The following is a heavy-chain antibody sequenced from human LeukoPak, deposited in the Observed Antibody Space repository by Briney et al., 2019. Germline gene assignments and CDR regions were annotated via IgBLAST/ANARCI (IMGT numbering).Heavy chain of an antibody. CDR1: GFTFSSYA. CDR3: ANAGYSSGWYESYYYGMDV. V-gene: IGHV3-23*01. J-gene: IGHJ6*02. Sequence: HPGGSLRLSCAASGFTFSSYAMSWVRQAPGKGLEWVSAISGSGGSTYYADSVKGRFTISRDNSKSTLYLQMNSLRAEDTAVYYCANAGYSSGWYESYYYGMDVWGQGTTVTVSS. CDR2: ISGSGGST. D-gene: IGHD6-19*01.